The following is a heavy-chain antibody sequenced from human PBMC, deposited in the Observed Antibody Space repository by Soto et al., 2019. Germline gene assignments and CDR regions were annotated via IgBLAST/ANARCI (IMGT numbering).Heavy chain of an antibody. Sequence: QVQLVESGGGVVQPGRSLRISCAATGFSFNFYAMYWVRQAPGKGLEWVAMISNDGSSENYADSVRGRFIISRDNSKKTLFRHMNSLRPEDTATYYCVRDSGANYGTLWYFDLWGRGTLVTVSS. D-gene: IGHD5-18*01. CDR3: VRDSGANYGTLWYFDL. CDR1: GFSFNFYA. J-gene: IGHJ2*01. CDR2: ISNDGSSE. V-gene: IGHV3-30-3*01.